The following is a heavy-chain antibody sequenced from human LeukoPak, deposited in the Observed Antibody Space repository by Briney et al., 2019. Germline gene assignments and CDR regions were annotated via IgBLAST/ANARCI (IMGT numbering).Heavy chain of an antibody. J-gene: IGHJ5*02. V-gene: IGHV4-59*01. Sequence: SETLSLTCSVSGDSNIKYYWTWLRQPPGKGLEWIGYIYYSGSVNYTPPLKSRVTISQDPSKSQFSLNLRSVTAADTAVYYCARGVNYYGPFDPWGQGTLVTVSS. CDR2: IYYSGSV. D-gene: IGHD3-10*01. CDR3: ARGVNYYGPFDP. CDR1: GDSNIKYY.